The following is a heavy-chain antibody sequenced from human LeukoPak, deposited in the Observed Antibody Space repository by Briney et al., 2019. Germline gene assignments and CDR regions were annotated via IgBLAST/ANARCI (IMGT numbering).Heavy chain of an antibody. CDR3: TRGYYEILTGYYFDY. Sequence: GGSLRLSCTASGFTFGDYAMGWFRQAPGKGLEWVGFIRSKAYGGITEYAASVKGRFTISRDDSKNIAYIQMNSRKTEDTAVYYCTRGYYEILTGYYFDYWGQGTLVTVSS. V-gene: IGHV3-49*03. J-gene: IGHJ4*02. D-gene: IGHD3-9*01. CDR2: IRSKAYGGIT. CDR1: GFTFGDYA.